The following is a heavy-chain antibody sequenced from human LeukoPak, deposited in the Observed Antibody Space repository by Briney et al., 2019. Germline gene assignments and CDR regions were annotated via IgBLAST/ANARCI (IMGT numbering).Heavy chain of an antibody. CDR1: GYTFTSHD. CDR2: MNPNSGNT. V-gene: IGHV1-8*01. J-gene: IGHJ4*02. CDR3: ARTYYYGSGSYYRELYYFDY. D-gene: IGHD3-10*01. Sequence: ASVKVSCKASGYTFTSHDINWVRQATGQGLEWMGWMNPNSGNTGYAQKFQGRVTMTRNTSISTAYMELSSLRSEDTAVYYCARTYYYGSGSYYRELYYFDYWGQGTLVTVSS.